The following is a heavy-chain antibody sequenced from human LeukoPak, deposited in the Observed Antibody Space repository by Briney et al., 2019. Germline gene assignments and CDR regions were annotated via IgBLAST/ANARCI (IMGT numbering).Heavy chain of an antibody. CDR2: TYYSGST. Sequence: SETLSPTCTVSGGSISSYYWGWIRQPPGKGREWIGYTYYSGSTNYNPSPKSRVTISVDTSKNQFSLKLSSVTAADTAVYYCARQGLSCIGSTSCPDDAFDIWGQGTMVTASS. CDR3: ARQGLSCIGSTSCPDDAFDI. J-gene: IGHJ3*02. CDR1: GGSISSYY. V-gene: IGHV4-59*01. D-gene: IGHD2-2*01.